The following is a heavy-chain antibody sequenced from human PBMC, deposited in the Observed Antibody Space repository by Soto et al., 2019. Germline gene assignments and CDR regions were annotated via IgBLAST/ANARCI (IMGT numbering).Heavy chain of an antibody. J-gene: IGHJ6*02. Sequence: QVQLVQSGAEVKKPGASVKVSCKASGYTFTSYYMHWVRQAPGQGLEWVGIINPSGGSTSYAQKFQGRVTMTRDTSTSTVYMELSSLRSEDTAVYYCARDLDVVVPAAIGASYYYGMDVWGQGTTVTVSS. V-gene: IGHV1-46*01. CDR1: GYTFTSYY. CDR3: ARDLDVVVPAAIGASYYYGMDV. CDR2: INPSGGST. D-gene: IGHD2-2*02.